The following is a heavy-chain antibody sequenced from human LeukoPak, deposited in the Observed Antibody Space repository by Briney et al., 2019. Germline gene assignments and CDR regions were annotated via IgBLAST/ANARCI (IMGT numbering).Heavy chain of an antibody. V-gene: IGHV1-69*01. CDR1: GGTFSSYA. J-gene: IGHJ6*02. CDR3: ARGDHYYYDSSGYYPALYYYGMDV. CDR2: IIPIFGTA. D-gene: IGHD3-22*01. Sequence: GSSVKVSCKASGGTFSSYAISWVRQAPGQGLEWMGGIIPIFGTANYAQKFQGRATITADESTSTAYMELSSLRSEDTAVYYCARGDHYYYDSSGYYPALYYYGMDVWGQGTTVTVSS.